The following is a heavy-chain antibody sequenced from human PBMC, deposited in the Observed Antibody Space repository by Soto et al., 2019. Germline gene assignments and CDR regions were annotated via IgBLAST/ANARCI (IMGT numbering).Heavy chain of an antibody. J-gene: IGHJ4*02. CDR3: ARDAPGAAPY. Sequence: VQLQESGPGLVKPSQPLSLTCTVSGGPIINGDSYLNWIRQHPEKGLEWMGYINYRGTTNYNPALKSRILKSIDTSKNQFSLRLTSVTAAATAVYYCARDAPGAAPYWGQGTLVTVSS. CDR1: GGPIINGDSY. V-gene: IGHV4-31*03. D-gene: IGHD6-13*01. CDR2: INYRGTT.